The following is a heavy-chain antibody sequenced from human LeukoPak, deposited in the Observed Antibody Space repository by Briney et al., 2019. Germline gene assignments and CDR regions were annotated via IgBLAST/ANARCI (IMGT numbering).Heavy chain of an antibody. Sequence: GRSLRLSCAASGFTFSSYNMHWVRQAPGKGLEWVALISYAGNNKFYADSVKGRFTISRDNAKNSLYLQMNSLRAEDTAVYYCARDEGLPHWGQGTLVTVSS. CDR3: ARDEGLPH. CDR1: GFTFSSYN. CDR2: ISYAGNNK. J-gene: IGHJ1*01. V-gene: IGHV3-30*07.